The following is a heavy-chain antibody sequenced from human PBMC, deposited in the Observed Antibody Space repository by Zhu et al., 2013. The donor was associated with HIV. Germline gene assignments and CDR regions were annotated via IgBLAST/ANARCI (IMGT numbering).Heavy chain of an antibody. V-gene: IGHV4-34*01. Sequence: QVQLQQWGAGLLKPSETLSLTCTVYGGSFSGFYWSWIRQPPGKGLEWIGEINHSGSINYNPSLKSRVTXSVDKSENQFSLNLTSVTAADTAVYYCARGGTRYYDSSGYSSWGQGTLVTVSS. CDR3: ARGGTRYYDSSGYSS. CDR2: INHSGSI. CDR1: GGSFSGFY. D-gene: IGHD3-22*01. J-gene: IGHJ5*02.